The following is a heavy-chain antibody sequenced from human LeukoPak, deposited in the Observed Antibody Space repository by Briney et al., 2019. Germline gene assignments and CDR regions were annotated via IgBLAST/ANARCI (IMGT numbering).Heavy chain of an antibody. J-gene: IGHJ5*02. CDR2: ISPYNGDT. V-gene: IGHV1-18*01. Sequence: ASVKVSCKTSGYTFANYGVSWVRQAPGQGLEWMGWISPYNGDTNYAQRLQGRVTLTTDSSSSIAYMDLRNLRSDDTAVYYCARGGSKTGAGWFDPWGQGTLDTVSS. CDR3: ARGGSKTGAGWFDP. CDR1: GYTFANYG. D-gene: IGHD1-1*01.